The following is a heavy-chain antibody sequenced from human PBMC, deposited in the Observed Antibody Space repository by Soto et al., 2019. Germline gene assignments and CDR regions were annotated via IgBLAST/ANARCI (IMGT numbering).Heavy chain of an antibody. J-gene: IGHJ4*02. CDR1: VFTFSIYA. CDR3: AIGANFYYDTSRY. CDR2: MSPNGNNQ. D-gene: IGHD3-22*01. V-gene: IGHV3-30-3*01. Sequence: PVGSLRLSCASPVFTFSIYALHCVRQSPGKGLEWVAVMSPNGNNQYYADSVKGRFTISRDTSKSTLYLQMTSLRPDDTAVYYCAIGANFYYDTSRYWGQGTLVNVSS.